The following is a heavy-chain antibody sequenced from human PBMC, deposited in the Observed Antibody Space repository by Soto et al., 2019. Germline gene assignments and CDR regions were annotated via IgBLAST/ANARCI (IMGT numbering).Heavy chain of an antibody. CDR3: ARDVGDVMSTSQGHGMDV. Sequence: QVQLVESGGAAVQPGRSLRLSCVGSGFTFSNYGMHWVRQAPGKGLEWVAVQWFDGSNKFHTDSVQGRFTISRDNSQNTVYLQMNSLRAEDTAVYYCARDVGDVMSTSQGHGMDVWGQGTTVTVSS. CDR1: GFTFSNYG. J-gene: IGHJ6*02. V-gene: IGHV3-33*01. D-gene: IGHD3-16*01. CDR2: QWFDGSNK.